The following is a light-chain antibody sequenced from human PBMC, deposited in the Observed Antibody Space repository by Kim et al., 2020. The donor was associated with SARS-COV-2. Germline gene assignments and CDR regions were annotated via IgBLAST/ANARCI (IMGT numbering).Light chain of an antibody. CDR2: KSS. Sequence: DIQMTQSPSTLSASVGDRVTITCRASQSISSWLAWYQQKPGKAPKLLIYKSSSLESGVPSRFSGSGSGTEFTLTISSLQPDDFATYYCQQYNSYPYTFGQGTKLEI. CDR1: QSISSW. CDR3: QQYNSYPYT. J-gene: IGKJ2*01. V-gene: IGKV1-5*03.